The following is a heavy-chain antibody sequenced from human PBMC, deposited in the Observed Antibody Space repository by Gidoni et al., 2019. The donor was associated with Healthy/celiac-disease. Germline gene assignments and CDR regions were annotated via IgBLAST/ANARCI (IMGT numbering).Heavy chain of an antibody. CDR2: IYYSGST. V-gene: IGHV4-31*03. D-gene: IGHD1-26*01. CDR3: AAWQWELDYYYGMDV. Sequence: QVQLQESGPGLVKPSQTLSLTCTVSGGPISSGGYYWSWIRQHPGKGLEWIGYIYYSGSTYYNPSLKSRVTISVDTSKNQFSLKLSSVTAADTAVYYCAAWQWELDYYYGMDVWGQGTTVTVSS. J-gene: IGHJ6*02. CDR1: GGPISSGGYY.